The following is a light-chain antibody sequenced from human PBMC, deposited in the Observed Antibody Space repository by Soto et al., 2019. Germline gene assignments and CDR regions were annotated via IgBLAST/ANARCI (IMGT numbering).Light chain of an antibody. CDR2: KAS. J-gene: IGKJ2*01. CDR1: QSINIS. CDR3: QQYNSYPT. V-gene: IGKV1-5*03. Sequence: DIQMTQSPSTLSASVGDRVIITCRASQSINISLAWYQRKPGKTPNLLIYKASTLEGGVPSRFSGSGSGTEFTLTISSLQPDDFATYYCQQYNSYPTFGQGTKLEIK.